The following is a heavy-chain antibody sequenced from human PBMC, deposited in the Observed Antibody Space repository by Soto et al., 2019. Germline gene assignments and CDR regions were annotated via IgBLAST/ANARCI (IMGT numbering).Heavy chain of an antibody. Sequence: ASVKVSCKASGGTFSSYAISWVRQAPGQGLEWMGGIIPIFGTANYAQKFQGRVTITADESTSTAYMELSSLRSEDTAVYYCARDTDTICTLASDPWGQGTLVTVSS. CDR2: IIPIFGTA. CDR1: GGTFSSYA. J-gene: IGHJ5*02. CDR3: ARDTDTICTLASDP. D-gene: IGHD3-9*01. V-gene: IGHV1-69*13.